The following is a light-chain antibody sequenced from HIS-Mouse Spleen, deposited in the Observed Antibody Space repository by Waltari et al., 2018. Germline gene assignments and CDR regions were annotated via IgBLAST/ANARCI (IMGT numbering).Light chain of an antibody. Sequence: EIVMTQSPATLSVSPGERATLSCRASQSVSSNLAWYQQKPGQAPRLLIYGASIRATGIPARFSGSGSWTEFTLTISILQSEDFAVYYCQQYNNWPPLTFGGGTKVEIK. J-gene: IGKJ4*01. V-gene: IGKV3D-15*03. CDR2: GAS. CDR3: QQYNNWPPLT. CDR1: QSVSSN.